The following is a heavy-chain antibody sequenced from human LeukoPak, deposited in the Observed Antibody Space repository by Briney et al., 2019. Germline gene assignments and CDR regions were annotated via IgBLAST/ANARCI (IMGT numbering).Heavy chain of an antibody. CDR2: ISYDGSNK. D-gene: IGHD3-22*01. J-gene: IGHJ4*02. CDR1: GFTFSSSG. CDR3: AKDSYDRSGYYYYYFAY. Sequence: GGSLRLSCAASGFTFSSSGMHWVRQAPGKGLEWVAVISYDGSNKYYADSVKGRFTTSRDNSKNTLYLQMNSLRAGDTAVYYCAKDSYDRSGYYYYYFAYWGQGTQVTVPS. V-gene: IGHV3-30*18.